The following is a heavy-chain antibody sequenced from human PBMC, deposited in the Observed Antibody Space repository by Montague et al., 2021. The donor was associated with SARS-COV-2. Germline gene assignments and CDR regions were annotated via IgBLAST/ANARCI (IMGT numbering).Heavy chain of an antibody. J-gene: IGHJ4*02. Sequence: SETLSLTCTVSGGSISSSSYYWAWIRQPPGKGLEWIGSIYYRGSTYYNPSLKSRVFISVDTSKNQLALTLTSVTAADTAVYYCATQEDPRGWNPAPFDFWGQGTLLSVSS. CDR1: GGSISSSSYY. CDR3: ATQEDPRGWNPAPFDF. D-gene: IGHD6-19*01. CDR2: IYYRGST. V-gene: IGHV4-39*01.